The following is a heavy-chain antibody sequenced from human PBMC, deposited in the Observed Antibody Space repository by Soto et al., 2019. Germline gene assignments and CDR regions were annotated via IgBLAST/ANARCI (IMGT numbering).Heavy chain of an antibody. Sequence: QVQLVQSGAEVKKPGSSVKVSCKASGGTFSSYAISWVRQAPGQGLEWMGGIIPIFGTADYAQKFQGRVAITAAASTSTAYMELSSLRSEDTAVYYGASAWGPSYCYGMDVWGQGTTVTFSS. CDR1: GGTFSSYA. D-gene: IGHD3-16*01. CDR3: ASAWGPSYCYGMDV. CDR2: IIPIFGTA. J-gene: IGHJ6*02. V-gene: IGHV1-69*12.